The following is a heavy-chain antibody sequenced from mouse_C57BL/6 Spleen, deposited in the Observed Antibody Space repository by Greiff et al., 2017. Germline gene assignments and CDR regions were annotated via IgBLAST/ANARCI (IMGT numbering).Heavy chain of an antibody. CDR3: ARDNYGTLDY. Sequence: EVQLQQSGPELVKPGASVKISCKASGYTFTDYYMNWVKQSHGKSLEWIGDINPNNGGTSYNQKFKGKATLTVDKSSSTAYMELRSLTSEDSAVYYCARDNYGTLDYWGQGTTLTVSS. D-gene: IGHD1-1*01. J-gene: IGHJ2*01. CDR2: INPNNGGT. V-gene: IGHV1-26*01. CDR1: GYTFTDYY.